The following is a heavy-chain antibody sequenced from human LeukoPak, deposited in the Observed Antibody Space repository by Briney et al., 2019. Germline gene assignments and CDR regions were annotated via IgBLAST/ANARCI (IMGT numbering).Heavy chain of an antibody. CDR2: ITDSGGST. Sequence: GGSLRLSCAASRFTFSSYAMSWVRQAPGEGLEWVSAITDSGGSTYYADSVKGRFTISRDSSKNTLFLQMNSLRAEDTAVYYCAQRAQLPKRHFDYWGQGTLVTVSS. V-gene: IGHV3-23*01. CDR1: RFTFSSYA. J-gene: IGHJ4*02. CDR3: AQRAQLPKRHFDY. D-gene: IGHD2-2*01.